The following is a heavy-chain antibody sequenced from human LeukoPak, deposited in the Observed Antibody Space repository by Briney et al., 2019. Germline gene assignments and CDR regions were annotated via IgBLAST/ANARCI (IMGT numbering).Heavy chain of an antibody. CDR2: IFGSGYNT. J-gene: IGHJ1*01. Sequence: PGGSLRLSCAASGFRFSIYTMSWVRQAPGKGLEWVAGIFGSGYNTYYADSVKGRFTISRDNSKNTLYLQMNSLRAEDTAVYYCASTVVVTAIGYFQHWGQGTLVTVSS. CDR3: ASTVVVTAIGYFQH. CDR1: GFRFSIYT. D-gene: IGHD2-21*02. V-gene: IGHV3-23*01.